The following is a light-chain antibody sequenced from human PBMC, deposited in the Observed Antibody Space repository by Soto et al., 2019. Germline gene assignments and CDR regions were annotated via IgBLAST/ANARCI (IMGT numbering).Light chain of an antibody. CDR2: AAP. J-gene: IGKJ4*01. CDR3: QQYNNYPHS. V-gene: IGKV1-9*01. Sequence: DIELTQSPSFLSASVGDRVTITCRASQGISSYLAWYQQRAGKAHQLLMYAAPTLQSGVPARFSGRGSGTEFALTISRLPPEDLATYDCQQYNNYPHSFRGGTNLES. CDR1: QGISSY.